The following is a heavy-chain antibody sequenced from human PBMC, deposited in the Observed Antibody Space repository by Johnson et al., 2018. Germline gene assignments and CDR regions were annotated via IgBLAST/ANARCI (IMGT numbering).Heavy chain of an antibody. V-gene: IGHV3-30-3*01. J-gene: IGHJ3*01. Sequence: QVQLVESGGGVVQPGRSLRLSCAASGFTFSSYAMHWVRQAPGKGLEWVAVISYDGSNKYYADSVKGRFTISRDNSKNTLYRQMNSMRAEDTAVYYSASLYSSGYSLWVQGTMVTVSS. CDR1: GFTFSSYA. D-gene: IGHD3-22*01. CDR3: ASLYSSGYSL. CDR2: ISYDGSNK.